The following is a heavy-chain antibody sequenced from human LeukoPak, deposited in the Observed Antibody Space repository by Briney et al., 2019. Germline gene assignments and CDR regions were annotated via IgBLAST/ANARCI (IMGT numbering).Heavy chain of an antibody. V-gene: IGHV4-61*01. CDR3: ARDRRYTAMGSFDY. D-gene: IGHD5-18*01. CDR2: IYYIGST. J-gene: IGHJ4*02. Sequence: SETLSLTCSVSGGSISSGPYFWSWIRQPPGKGLEWIGYIYYIGSTNYNPSLKSRVTISVDTSKNQFSLKLSSVTAADTAVYYCARDRRYTAMGSFDYWGQGTLVAVSS. CDR1: GGSISSGPYF.